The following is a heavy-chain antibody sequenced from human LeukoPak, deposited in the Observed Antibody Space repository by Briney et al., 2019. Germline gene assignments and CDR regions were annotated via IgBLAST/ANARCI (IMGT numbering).Heavy chain of an antibody. CDR1: GGSIGSYY. D-gene: IGHD5-24*01. J-gene: IGHJ4*02. CDR2: IYYSGST. Sequence: SETLSLTCTVSGGSIGSYYWSWIRQPPGKGLEWMGYIYYSGSTNYNPSLKSRVTISVDTSKNQFSLKLSSVSAADTAVYYCARVRDGYNDCWGQGTLVTVSS. CDR3: ARVRDGYNDC. V-gene: IGHV4-59*01.